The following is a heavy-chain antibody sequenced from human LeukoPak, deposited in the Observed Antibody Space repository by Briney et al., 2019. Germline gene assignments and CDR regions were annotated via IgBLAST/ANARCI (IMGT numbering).Heavy chain of an antibody. CDR1: GGSISSSSYY. V-gene: IGHV4-39*07. D-gene: IGHD6-13*01. CDR2: IYYSGST. CDR3: ARVVSFIAAAGDAFDI. J-gene: IGHJ3*02. Sequence: SETLSLTCTVSGGSISSSSYYWGWIRQPPGKGLEWIGSIYYSGSTNYNPSLKSRVTISVDTSKNQFSLKLSSVTAADTAVYYCARVVSFIAAAGDAFDIWGQGTMVTVSS.